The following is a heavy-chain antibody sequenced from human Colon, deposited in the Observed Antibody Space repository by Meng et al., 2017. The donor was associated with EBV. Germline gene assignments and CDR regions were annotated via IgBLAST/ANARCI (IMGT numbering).Heavy chain of an antibody. J-gene: IGHJ4*02. D-gene: IGHD2-21*02. CDR1: CGSLSCRNL. V-gene: IGHV4-4*02. Sequence: LPVDGPGLVEPSRTLSPPCALSCGSLSCRNLWSWVRQPPRKGLEWIGELYHSGSTNYNPSLKSRVTISVDESKNQFSLRLSSVTAADTAVYYCARVGAYCGGDCYHPRWGQGTLVTVSS. CDR2: LYHSGST. CDR3: ARVGAYCGGDCYHPR.